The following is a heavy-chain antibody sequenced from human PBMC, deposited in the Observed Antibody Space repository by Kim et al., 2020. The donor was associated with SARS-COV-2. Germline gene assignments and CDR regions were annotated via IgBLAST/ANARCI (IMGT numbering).Heavy chain of an antibody. CDR2: ISSSSSYI. CDR1: GFTFSSYS. Sequence: GGSLRLSCAASGFTFSSYSMNWVRQAPGKGLEWVSSISSSSSYIYYADSVKGRFTISRDNAKNSLYLQMNSLRAEDTAVYYCARGIQLWSGAVDYWGQGTLVTVSS. D-gene: IGHD5-18*01. V-gene: IGHV3-21*01. CDR3: ARGIQLWSGAVDY. J-gene: IGHJ4*02.